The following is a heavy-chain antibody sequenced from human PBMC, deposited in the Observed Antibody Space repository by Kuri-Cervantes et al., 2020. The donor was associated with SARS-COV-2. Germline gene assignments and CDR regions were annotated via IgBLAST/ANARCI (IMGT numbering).Heavy chain of an antibody. Sequence: ASVKVSCKASGYTFTGYYMHWVRQAPGQGLEWMGWINPNSGGTNYAQKFQGRVTMTRDTSISTAYMELSRLRSDDTAVYYCSIIYWNDGNWFDPWGQGTLVTVSS. CDR1: GYTFTGYY. J-gene: IGHJ5*02. D-gene: IGHD1-1*01. CDR3: SIIYWNDGNWFDP. CDR2: INPNSGGT. V-gene: IGHV1-2*02.